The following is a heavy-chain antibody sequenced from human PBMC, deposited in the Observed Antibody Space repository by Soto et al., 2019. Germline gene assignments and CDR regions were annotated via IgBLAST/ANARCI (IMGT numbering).Heavy chain of an antibody. CDR2: INSDGRDT. Sequence: LRLSCAASGFTLTNYWMHWVRQAPGKGLVWLARINSDGRDTPYADSVKGRFTISRDNSKNTLYLQMDRLRAEDTAVSYCASDNWSTVDYFYGSGISGDDAWDIWGQGTMVTVS. CDR1: GFTLTNYW. CDR3: ASDNWSTVDYFYGSGISGDDAWDI. J-gene: IGHJ3*02. V-gene: IGHV3-74*01. D-gene: IGHD3-10*01.